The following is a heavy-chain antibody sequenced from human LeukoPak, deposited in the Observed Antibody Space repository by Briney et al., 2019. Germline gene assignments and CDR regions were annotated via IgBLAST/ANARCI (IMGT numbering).Heavy chain of an antibody. CDR1: GFTFSSYA. V-gene: IGHV3-23*01. Sequence: GGSLRLSCAASGFTFSSYAMSWVRQAPGKGLEWDSAISGSGGSTYYVDSVKGRFTISRDNSKNTLYLQMNSLRAEDTAVYYCAKEGYYYDSSGYHWGQGTLVTVSS. CDR2: ISGSGGST. D-gene: IGHD3-22*01. J-gene: IGHJ5*02. CDR3: AKEGYYYDSSGYH.